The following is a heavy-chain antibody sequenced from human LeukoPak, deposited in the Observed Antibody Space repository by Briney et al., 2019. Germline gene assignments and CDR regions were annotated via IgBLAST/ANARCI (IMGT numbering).Heavy chain of an antibody. CDR2: IYSGGYT. Sequence: GGSLRLSCKVSGSTVSSNYMSWVRQAPGKGLEWVSIIYSGGYTHYADSVKGRFAISRDSPKNTLYLQMNTQRAEDTAVYYCARGIDYWGQGTLVTVSS. J-gene: IGHJ4*02. V-gene: IGHV3-66*02. CDR3: ARGIDY. CDR1: GSTVSSNY.